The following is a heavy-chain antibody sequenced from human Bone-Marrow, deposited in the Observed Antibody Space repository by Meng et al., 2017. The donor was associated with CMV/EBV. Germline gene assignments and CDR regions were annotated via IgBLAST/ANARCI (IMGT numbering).Heavy chain of an antibody. V-gene: IGHV3-30-3*01. CDR3: ASQFDLVDY. CDR2: ISYDGSNK. J-gene: IGHJ4*02. CDR1: GFTFSSYE. D-gene: IGHD3-9*01. Sequence: GESLKISCAASGFTFSSYEMNWVRQAPGKGLEWVAVISYDGSNKYYADSVKGRFTISRDNAKNSLYLQMNSLRAEDTAVYYCASQFDLVDYWGQGTRVTGSS.